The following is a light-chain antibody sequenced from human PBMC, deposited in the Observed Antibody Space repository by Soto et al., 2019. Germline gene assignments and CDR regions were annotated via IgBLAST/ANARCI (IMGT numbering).Light chain of an antibody. J-gene: IGLJ2*01. CDR2: GNT. CDR3: LSFASSLSVE. CDR1: SSNIGAGYD. Sequence: QSVLTQPPSVSGAPGQRVTISCTGSSSNIGAGYDVHWYQQLPGRAPKLLIYGNTNRPSGVPDRFSGSKSGTSASLAITGLQAEDEADYYCLSFASSLSVEFGGGTKLTVL. V-gene: IGLV1-40*01.